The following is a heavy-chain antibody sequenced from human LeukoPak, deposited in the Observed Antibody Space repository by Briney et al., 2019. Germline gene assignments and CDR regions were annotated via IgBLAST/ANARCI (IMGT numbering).Heavy chain of an antibody. CDR3: ARGITIFGVVIPRYFDY. CDR2: IHYSGST. CDR1: GGSISTYY. Sequence: PSETLSLTCTVSGGSISTYYWSWIRQPPGRGLEYIGFIHYSGSTNYNSSLKSRVTISVNTSKNQFSLKLSSVTAADTAVYYCARGITIFGVVIPRYFDYWGQGTLVTVSS. J-gene: IGHJ4*02. V-gene: IGHV4-59*08. D-gene: IGHD3-3*01.